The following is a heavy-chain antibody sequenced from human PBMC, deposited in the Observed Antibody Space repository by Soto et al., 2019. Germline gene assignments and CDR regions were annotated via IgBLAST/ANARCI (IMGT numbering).Heavy chain of an antibody. V-gene: IGHV4-34*02. CDR3: ARGREQWLKSGPFDS. Sequence: QVQVQQWGAGLLKPSETLSLICAVYGESFSGYFWSWIRQSPGKGPEWIGEVNHGGRTNYNPSLESRVTISVDTSKKQFVLQMTSVTAADTAVYYCARGREQWLKSGPFDSWGQGSLVAVSS. D-gene: IGHD6-19*01. CDR2: VNHGGRT. J-gene: IGHJ5*01. CDR1: GESFSGYF.